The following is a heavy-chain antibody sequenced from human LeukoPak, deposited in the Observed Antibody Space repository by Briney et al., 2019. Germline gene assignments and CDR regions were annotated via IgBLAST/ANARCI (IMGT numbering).Heavy chain of an antibody. CDR3: AKDREVLRYFDWLFTDY. V-gene: IGHV3-30*18. CDR2: ISYDGSNK. J-gene: IGHJ4*02. D-gene: IGHD3-9*01. CDR1: GFTFSSYG. Sequence: GRSLRLSCAASGFTFSSYGMHWVRQAPGKGLEWVAVISYDGSNKYYADSVKGRFTISRDHSKNTLYLQMNSLRAEDTAVYYCAKDREVLRYFDWLFTDYWGQGTLVTVSS.